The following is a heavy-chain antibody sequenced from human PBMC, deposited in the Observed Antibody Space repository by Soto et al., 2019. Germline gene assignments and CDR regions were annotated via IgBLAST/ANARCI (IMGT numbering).Heavy chain of an antibody. CDR1: GFTFSSYG. CDR2: ISYDGSNK. Sequence: LRLSCAASGFTFSSYGMHWVRQAPGKGLEWVAVISYDGSNKYYADSVKGRFTISRDNSKNTLYLQMNSLRAEDTAVYYCAKDSYYDSSGYPDDAFDIWGQGTMVTVSS. V-gene: IGHV3-30*18. CDR3: AKDSYYDSSGYPDDAFDI. D-gene: IGHD3-22*01. J-gene: IGHJ3*02.